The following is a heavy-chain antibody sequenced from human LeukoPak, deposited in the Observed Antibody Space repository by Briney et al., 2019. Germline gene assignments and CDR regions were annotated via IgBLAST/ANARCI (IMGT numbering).Heavy chain of an antibody. CDR2: IYNSGST. V-gene: IGHV4-59*01. D-gene: IGHD6-13*01. Sequence: SETLSLTCTVSGCSISSYYWSWIRQPPGKGLEWIGYIYNSGSTKYNASLKRRVTISVDTSKNQFSLKLSSVTAADTAVYYCAWGIAAAGFDYGGQGTRVTVPS. CDR1: GCSISSYY. CDR3: AWGIAAAGFDY. J-gene: IGHJ4*02.